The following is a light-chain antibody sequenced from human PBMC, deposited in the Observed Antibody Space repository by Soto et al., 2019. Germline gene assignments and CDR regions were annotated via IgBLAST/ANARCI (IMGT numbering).Light chain of an antibody. CDR3: QQYHSVPYT. CDR2: EVY. Sequence: DIQMTQSPSTLSASPGDRVMMTCRASRDIHTWLAWYQQKPGKAPELLIFEVYKLKSGVPSRFSGSESEIDFTLTINGLQPDDFATYYCQQYHSVPYTFGQGTKVDSK. J-gene: IGKJ2*01. CDR1: RDIHTW. V-gene: IGKV1-5*03.